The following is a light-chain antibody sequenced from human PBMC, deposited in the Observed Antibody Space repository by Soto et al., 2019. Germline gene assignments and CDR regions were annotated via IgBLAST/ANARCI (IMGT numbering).Light chain of an antibody. J-gene: IGKJ1*01. V-gene: IGKV3-11*01. CDR1: QRVSSGY. CDR2: DAS. Sequence: EIVMTQSPATLSVSPGERATLSCRASQRVSSGYLAWYQQKPGQAPRLLIYDASNRATGIPARFSGSGSGTDFTLTISSLEPEDFAVYYCQQRSNWPRTFGQGTKVDIK. CDR3: QQRSNWPRT.